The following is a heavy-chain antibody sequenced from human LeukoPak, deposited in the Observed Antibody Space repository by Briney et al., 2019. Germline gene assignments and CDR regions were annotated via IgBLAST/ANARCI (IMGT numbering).Heavy chain of an antibody. Sequence: GGSLRLSCAASGFTFSSYAMSWVRQAPGKGLEWVSAISGSGGSTYYADSVKGRFTISRENSKNTLYLQMSSLRAEDTPVYYCSRDGYHFDYWGQVTLVTVSS. CDR3: SRDGYHFDY. CDR2: ISGSGGST. CDR1: GFTFSSYA. J-gene: IGHJ4*02. D-gene: IGHD5-18*01. V-gene: IGHV3-23*01.